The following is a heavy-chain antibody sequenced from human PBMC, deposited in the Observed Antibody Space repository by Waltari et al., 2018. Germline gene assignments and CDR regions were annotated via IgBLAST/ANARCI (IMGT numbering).Heavy chain of an antibody. CDR3: AAERRDGYNWDAFDI. CDR2: IVVGSGNT. J-gene: IGHJ3*02. V-gene: IGHV1-58*01. CDR1: GFTFTSSA. D-gene: IGHD5-12*01. Sequence: QMKLVQSGPEVKKPGTSVKVSCKASGFTFTSSAVQWVRQARGQRLEWIGWIVVGSGNTNYAQKFQERVTITRDMSTSTAYMELSSLRSEDTAVYYCAAERRDGYNWDAFDIWGQGTMVTVSS.